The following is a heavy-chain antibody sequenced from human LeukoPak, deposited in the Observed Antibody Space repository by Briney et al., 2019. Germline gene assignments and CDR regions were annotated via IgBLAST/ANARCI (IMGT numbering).Heavy chain of an antibody. CDR1: GFDFNNYV. CDR3: AKDRVGANDY. J-gene: IGHJ4*02. CDR2: ISYDGSNI. Sequence: GRSLRLSCAASGFDFNNYVMHWVRQAPGKGLEWVAVISYDGSNIYYSDSVKGRFTISRDNSKNTLYLQMNSLRAEDTAVYYCAKDRVGANDYWGQGTLVTVSS. V-gene: IGHV3-30-3*01. D-gene: IGHD1-26*01.